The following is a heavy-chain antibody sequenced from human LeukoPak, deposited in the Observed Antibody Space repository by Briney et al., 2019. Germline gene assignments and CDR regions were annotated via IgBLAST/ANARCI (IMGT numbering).Heavy chain of an antibody. Sequence: GGSLRLSCAASGFTFSSYGMSWVRQAPGKGLEWVSAISGSGDRTYYADSVKGRFTISRDNAKNFLYLQMNSLRAEDTAVYYCAKEIYQQLVPVFDYWGQGTLVTVSS. J-gene: IGHJ4*02. V-gene: IGHV3-23*01. CDR1: GFTFSSYG. CDR2: ISGSGDRT. CDR3: AKEIYQQLVPVFDY. D-gene: IGHD6-13*01.